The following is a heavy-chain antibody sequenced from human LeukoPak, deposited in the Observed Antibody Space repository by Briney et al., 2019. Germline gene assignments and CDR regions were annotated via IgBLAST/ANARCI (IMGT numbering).Heavy chain of an antibody. J-gene: IGHJ4*02. V-gene: IGHV3-21*01. CDR1: GFTFSSYS. CDR3: ARAGSGYLDY. CDR2: ISSSSSYI. D-gene: IGHD2-15*01. Sequence: PGGSLRLTCAASGFTFSSYSMNWVRQAPGKGLEWVSSISSSSSYIYYADSVKGRFTISRDNAKNSLYLQMNSLRAEDTAVYYCARAGSGYLDYWGQGTLVTVSS.